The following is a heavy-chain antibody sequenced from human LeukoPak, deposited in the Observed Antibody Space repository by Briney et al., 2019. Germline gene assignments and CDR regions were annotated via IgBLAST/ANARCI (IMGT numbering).Heavy chain of an antibody. CDR2: IYYSGST. D-gene: IGHD3-10*01. V-gene: IGHV4-39*07. J-gene: IGHJ5*02. CDR3: ATDHNQYYYGSGVSGGWFDP. CDR1: GGSISSGSYY. Sequence: SETLSLTCTVSGGSISSGSYYWGWIRQPPGKGLEWIGSIYYSGSTHYNPSLKSRVTISVDMSKNQFSLKLSSVTAADTALYYCATDHNQYYYGSGVSGGWFDPWGQGTLVTVSS.